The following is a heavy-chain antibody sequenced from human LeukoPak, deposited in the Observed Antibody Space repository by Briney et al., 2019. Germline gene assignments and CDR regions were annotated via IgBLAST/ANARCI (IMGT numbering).Heavy chain of an antibody. CDR3: ARGVSGSHGTDL. CDR2: INPAGSSK. J-gene: IGHJ5*02. CDR1: GFTFSSDW. Sequence: PGGSLRLSCAASGFTFSSDWMHWVRQAPGQGLVWVSRINPAGSSKNYADSVKGRFTISRDNAMNTLYLHLNSLRAEDTAVYYCARGVSGSHGTDLWGQGTLVTVSS. V-gene: IGHV3-74*01. D-gene: IGHD6-25*01.